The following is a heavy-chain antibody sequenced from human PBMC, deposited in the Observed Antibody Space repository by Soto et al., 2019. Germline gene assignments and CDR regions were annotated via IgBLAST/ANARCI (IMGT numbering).Heavy chain of an antibody. J-gene: IGHJ3*02. CDR1: GGSISSSSYY. V-gene: IGHV4-39*01. CDR3: ARPSPRYCSGGSCLEFPDAFDI. D-gene: IGHD2-15*01. CDR2: IYYGGST. Sequence: SETLPLTCTVSGGSISSSSYYWGWIRQPPGKGLEWIGSIYYGGSTYYNPSLKSRVTISVDTSKNQFSLKLSSVTAADTAVYYCARPSPRYCSGGSCLEFPDAFDIWGQGTMVTVSS.